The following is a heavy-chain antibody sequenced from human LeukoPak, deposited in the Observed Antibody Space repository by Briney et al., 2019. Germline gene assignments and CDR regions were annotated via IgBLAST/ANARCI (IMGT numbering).Heavy chain of an antibody. CDR2: ISHSSSGA. CDR3: AKGKWYSGTYHFDY. Sequence: GSLRLSCAGSGFTFSSYAMSWVRQAPGKGLEWVSAISHSSSGAYYVDSVKGRFTISRDNAKNSLYLQMNSLRAEDTALYYCAKGKWYSGTYHFDYWGQGTLVTVSS. CDR1: GFTFSSYA. D-gene: IGHD1-26*01. J-gene: IGHJ4*02. V-gene: IGHV3-23*01.